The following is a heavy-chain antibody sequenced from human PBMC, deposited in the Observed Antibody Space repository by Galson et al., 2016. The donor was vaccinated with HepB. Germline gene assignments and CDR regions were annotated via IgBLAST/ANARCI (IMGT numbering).Heavy chain of an antibody. Sequence: SLRLSCAASGFTFSSYVMSWVRQAPGKGLEWVSVISGGGTYSYSADSVKGRSTISRDNSKNTLYLQMNSLITEDTAVYYCARDQPVTPSGYWGQGTLVTVSS. D-gene: IGHD4-17*01. V-gene: IGHV3-23*01. J-gene: IGHJ4*02. CDR2: ISGGGTYS. CDR3: ARDQPVTPSGY. CDR1: GFTFSSYV.